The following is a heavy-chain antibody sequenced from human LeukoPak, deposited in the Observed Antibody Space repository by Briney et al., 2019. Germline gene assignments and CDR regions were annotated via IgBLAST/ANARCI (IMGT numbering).Heavy chain of an antibody. D-gene: IGHD6-13*01. CDR1: GFTFSSYA. Sequence: GGSLRLSCAASGFTFSSYAMSWVRQAPGKGLEWVSAITGSGGNTFYVDSVKGRYTFSRDNSKNTLYLQMDSLRAEDTAVYYCAKSRAAATTLLFDYWGQGTLVTVPS. CDR2: ITGSGGNT. CDR3: AKSRAAATTLLFDY. V-gene: IGHV3-23*01. J-gene: IGHJ4*02.